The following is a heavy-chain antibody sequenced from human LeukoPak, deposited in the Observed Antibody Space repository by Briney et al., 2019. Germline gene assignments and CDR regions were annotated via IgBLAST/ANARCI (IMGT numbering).Heavy chain of an antibody. CDR2: ISGSGGST. V-gene: IGHV3-23*01. D-gene: IGHD3-10*01. CDR3: AKVMTRTMVRGVPPSDY. CDR1: AFTFSTYS. Sequence: PGGSLRLSCAASAFTFSTYSMNWVRQAPGKGLEWVSAISGSGGSTYYADSVKGRFTISRDNSKNTLYLQMNSLRAEDTAVYYCAKVMTRTMVRGVPPSDYWGQGTLVTVSS. J-gene: IGHJ4*02.